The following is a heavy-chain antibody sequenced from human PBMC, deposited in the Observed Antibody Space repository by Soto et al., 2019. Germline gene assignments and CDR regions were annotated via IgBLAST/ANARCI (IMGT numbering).Heavy chain of an antibody. Sequence: PGESLKISCKATGYSFTNYWIGWVRQMPGKGLEWMGIIYPGDSDTRYSPSFQGQVTISADKSITTAYLQWSSLKASDTAIYYCARCAYSGSLNWFDPWGQGTLVTVSS. V-gene: IGHV5-51*01. CDR2: IYPGDSDT. CDR1: GYSFTNYW. D-gene: IGHD1-26*01. J-gene: IGHJ5*02. CDR3: ARCAYSGSLNWFDP.